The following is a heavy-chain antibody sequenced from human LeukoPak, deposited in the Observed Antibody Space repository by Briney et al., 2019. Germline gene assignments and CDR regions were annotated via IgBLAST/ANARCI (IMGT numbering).Heavy chain of an antibody. Sequence: GGSLRLSCAVSGFTFSTYSMSWVRQDPREGLEWLSVIYPSGGTTYYADSVKGRFTISRDNSKNTLYLQMHSLRAEDTALYYCAKDQRPDSGYDIDSWGQGTLVTVSS. CDR2: IYPSGGTT. J-gene: IGHJ4*02. CDR3: AKDQRPDSGYDIDS. CDR1: GFTFSTYS. D-gene: IGHD5-12*01. V-gene: IGHV3-23*01.